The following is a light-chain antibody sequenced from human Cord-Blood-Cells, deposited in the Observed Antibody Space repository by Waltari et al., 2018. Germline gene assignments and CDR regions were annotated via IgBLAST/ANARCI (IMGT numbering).Light chain of an antibody. Sequence: QSALTQPASVSGSPGQSITISCTGTSSDVGGYNYVSWYQQHPGKVHRLIIYEVSNRPSRVSNRFSGSKSGNTASLTISGLQAEDEADYYCSSYTSSSTLYVFGTGTKVTVL. CDR2: EVS. V-gene: IGLV2-14*01. CDR3: SSYTSSSTLYV. J-gene: IGLJ1*01. CDR1: SSDVGGYNY.